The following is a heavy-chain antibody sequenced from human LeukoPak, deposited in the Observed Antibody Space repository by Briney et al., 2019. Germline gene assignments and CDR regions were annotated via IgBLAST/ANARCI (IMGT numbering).Heavy chain of an antibody. CDR2: IIPIFGTA. V-gene: IGHV1-69*06. CDR1: GGTFSSYA. D-gene: IGHD3-10*01. Sequence: SVKVSCKASGGTFSSYAISWVRQAPGQGLEWMGGIIPIFGTANYAQKFQGRVTITADKSTSTAYMELSSLRSEDTAVYYCATPLPHGSDPSLYYYYMDVWGKGTPVTISS. J-gene: IGHJ6*03. CDR3: ATPLPHGSDPSLYYYYMDV.